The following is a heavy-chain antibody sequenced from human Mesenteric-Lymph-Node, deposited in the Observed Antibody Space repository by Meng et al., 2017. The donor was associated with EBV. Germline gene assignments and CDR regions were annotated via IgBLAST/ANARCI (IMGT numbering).Heavy chain of an antibody. CDR2: ILRTGGT. Sequence: QGQLQQWGAGLLKPSETLSLTCAVYGGSFGGDYWTWIRQPPGKGLEWIGEILRTGGTTYNPSLKSRVTISVDTSKNQFSLKVTSVTAADTAVYYCARRKSGWNRYYLDYWGQGALVTVSS. CDR1: GGSFGGDY. D-gene: IGHD6-19*01. CDR3: ARRKSGWNRYYLDY. V-gene: IGHV4-34*02. J-gene: IGHJ4*02.